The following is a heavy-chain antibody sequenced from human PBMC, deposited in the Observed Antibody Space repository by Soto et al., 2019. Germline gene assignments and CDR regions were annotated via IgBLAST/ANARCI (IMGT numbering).Heavy chain of an antibody. CDR1: GGTFSSYA. V-gene: IGHV1-69*13. D-gene: IGHD5-12*01. Sequence: SVKVSCKASGGTFSSYAISWVREAPGQGLEWMGGIIPICGTANYAQKFQGRVTITADESTSTAYMELSSLRSEDTAVYYCARDQDGGYDVFDYWGQGTLVTVSS. CDR2: IIPICGTA. J-gene: IGHJ4*02. CDR3: ARDQDGGYDVFDY.